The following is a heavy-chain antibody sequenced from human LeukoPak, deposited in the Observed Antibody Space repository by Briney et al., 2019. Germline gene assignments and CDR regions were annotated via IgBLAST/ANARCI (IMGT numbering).Heavy chain of an antibody. Sequence: GGSLRLSCAASGFTFSSYAMHWVRQAPGKGLEWVAVISYDGSNKYYADSVKGRFTISRDNSKNTLYLQMNSLRAEDTAVYYCAKDRSRSSWYKKSFQHWGQGTRVTVSS. J-gene: IGHJ1*01. CDR2: ISYDGSNK. CDR1: GFTFSSYA. CDR3: AKDRSRSSWYKKSFQH. D-gene: IGHD6-13*01. V-gene: IGHV3-30*18.